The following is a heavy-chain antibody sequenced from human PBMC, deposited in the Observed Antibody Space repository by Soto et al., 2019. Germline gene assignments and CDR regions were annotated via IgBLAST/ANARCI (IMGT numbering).Heavy chain of an antibody. Sequence: QVTLKESGPVLVKPTETLTLTCTVSGFSLSNARMGVSWIRQPPGKALEWLAHIFSNDEKSYSTSLKSRLTISKDTSKSQVVLTMTNMDPVDTATYYCARISPFIDFWSGYPRKYYFDYWGQGTLVTVSS. J-gene: IGHJ4*02. D-gene: IGHD3-3*01. CDR2: IFSNDEK. V-gene: IGHV2-26*01. CDR1: GFSLSNARMG. CDR3: ARISPFIDFWSGYPRKYYFDY.